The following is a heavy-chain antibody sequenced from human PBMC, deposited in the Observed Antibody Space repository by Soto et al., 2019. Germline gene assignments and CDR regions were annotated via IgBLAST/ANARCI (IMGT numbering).Heavy chain of an antibody. J-gene: IGHJ3*01. CDR3: VRDDDAGPNALDL. CDR1: GFPFGNYG. CDR2: IWHDGREE. Sequence: QLVESGGGVVQPGTSLRLSCAASGFPFGNYGMHWVRQAPGKGLEWVSLIWHDGREEFYRDSVRGRFTISRDNSKNRLYLQMNSLRDDDTALYYCVRDDDAGPNALDLWGQGTMVSVSS. D-gene: IGHD1-1*01. V-gene: IGHV3-33*01.